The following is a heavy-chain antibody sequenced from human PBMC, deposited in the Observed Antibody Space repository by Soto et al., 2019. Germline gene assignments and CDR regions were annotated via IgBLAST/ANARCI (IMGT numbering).Heavy chain of an antibody. D-gene: IGHD6-13*01. Sequence: QVQLVESGGGVVQPGRSLRLSCAASGFTFSTYAMHWVRQAPGKGLEWVAVISYDGSNKYYADSVKGRFTISRDNSKKPLYLQMTSLRAEDTSVYYCARQRQKAAAGPFDYCGQGTLVTVCS. CDR3: ARQRQKAAAGPFDY. CDR1: GFTFSTYA. V-gene: IGHV3-30-3*01. J-gene: IGHJ4*02. CDR2: ISYDGSNK.